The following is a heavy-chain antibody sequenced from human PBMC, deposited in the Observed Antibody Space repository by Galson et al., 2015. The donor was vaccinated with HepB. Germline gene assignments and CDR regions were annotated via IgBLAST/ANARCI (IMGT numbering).Heavy chain of an antibody. D-gene: IGHD3-16*01. CDR3: AKGDVWGSAARNYGMDV. Sequence: SLRLSCAASGFTFNYHAMNWVRQAPGKGLEWVASISAGGDTTYYADSVKGRFTISRDNAKKMLSLRTNSLRAEDTAVYYCAKGDVWGSAARNYGMDVWGQGTTVTVSS. CDR1: GFTFNYHA. CDR2: ISAGGDTT. J-gene: IGHJ6*02. V-gene: IGHV3-23*01.